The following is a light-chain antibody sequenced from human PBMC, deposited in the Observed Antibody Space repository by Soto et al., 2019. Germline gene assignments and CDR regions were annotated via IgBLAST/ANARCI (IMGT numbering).Light chain of an antibody. V-gene: IGLV2-14*03. CDR2: DVT. CDR1: SSDVGGYNY. CDR3: SSYTSINTLDVV. J-gene: IGLJ2*01. Sequence: QSALTQPASVSGSPGQSITISCTGSSSDVGGYNYVSWYQHHPGKAPKLIIYDVTDRPSGVSNRFSGSKSGNTASLTISGLQAEDEADYYCSSYTSINTLDVVLGGGTKLTVL.